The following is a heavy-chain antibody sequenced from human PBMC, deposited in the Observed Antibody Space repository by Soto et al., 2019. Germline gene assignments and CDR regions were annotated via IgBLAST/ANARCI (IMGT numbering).Heavy chain of an antibody. CDR2: IYYTGDT. J-gene: IGHJ5*02. CDR3: ARHLRRVAIFGEDQWWWFDP. V-gene: IGHV4-39*01. CDR1: GDSITTTTSY. D-gene: IGHD3-3*01. Sequence: KTSETLSLTCTVSGDSITTTTSYWGWVRQPPGKGLEWIGSIYYTGDTFDNPSLKSRVTMSIDTPRNQFSLKLRSVTAEDTALYFCARHLRRVAIFGEDQWWWFDPWGQGVLVTVSS.